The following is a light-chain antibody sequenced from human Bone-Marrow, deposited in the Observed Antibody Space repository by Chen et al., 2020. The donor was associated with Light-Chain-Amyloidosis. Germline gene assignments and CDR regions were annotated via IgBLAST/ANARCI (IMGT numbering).Light chain of an antibody. J-gene: IGLJ2*01. CDR2: RDT. CDR1: DLPTKY. Sequence: SYELTQPPLVSVSPGQTARITCSGDDLPTKYAYWYQQKPGQAPVLVIHRDTERPAGFSERFSGSSSGTTATLTISGVQAEDEADYHCQSADSSGTYEVIFGGGTKLTVL. CDR3: QSADSSGTYEVI. V-gene: IGLV3-25*03.